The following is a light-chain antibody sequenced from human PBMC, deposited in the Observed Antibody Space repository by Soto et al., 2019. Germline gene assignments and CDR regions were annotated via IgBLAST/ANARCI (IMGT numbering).Light chain of an antibody. V-gene: IGKV1-39*01. J-gene: IGKJ1*01. Sequence: DIQMTQSPSSLSASVGDRVTITCRASQSISSYLNWYQQKPGKAPKLLIYAASSLQSGVPSRFSASGSGTDFTLNITSLQPEDFATYFCQQSFSTPRTFGQGTKVDIK. CDR3: QQSFSTPRT. CDR1: QSISSY. CDR2: AAS.